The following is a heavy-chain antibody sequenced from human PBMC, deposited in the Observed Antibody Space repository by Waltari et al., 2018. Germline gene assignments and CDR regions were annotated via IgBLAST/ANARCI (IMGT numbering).Heavy chain of an antibody. CDR1: GFTFNTFG. Sequence: EVQLVESGGGLVQPGGSLRLSCGASGFTFNTFGMSWIRQAPGKGLEWVASINQDGSYRRYVDSVKDRFTISRDNARNSLFLQMNSLTAEDTAMYYCARVPYYINIWFDSWGQGTLVTVSS. V-gene: IGHV3-7*01. CDR3: ARVPYYINIWFDS. CDR2: INQDGSYR. J-gene: IGHJ5*01. D-gene: IGHD3-22*01.